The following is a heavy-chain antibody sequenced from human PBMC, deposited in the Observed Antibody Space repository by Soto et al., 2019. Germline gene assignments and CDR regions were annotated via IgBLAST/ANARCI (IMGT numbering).Heavy chain of an antibody. Sequence: GGSLRLSCAASGFTFSSYAMSWVRQAPGKGLEWVSAISGSGGSTYYADSVKGRFTISRDNSKNTLYLQMNSLRAEDTAVYYCANRPGRIAVAGMVDYWGQGTLVTVSS. CDR1: GFTFSSYA. J-gene: IGHJ4*02. D-gene: IGHD6-19*01. CDR2: ISGSGGST. CDR3: ANRPGRIAVAGMVDY. V-gene: IGHV3-23*01.